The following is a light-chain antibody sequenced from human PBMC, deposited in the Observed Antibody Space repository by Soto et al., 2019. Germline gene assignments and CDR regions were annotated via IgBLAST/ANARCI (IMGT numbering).Light chain of an antibody. CDR3: PSYDSSLTLRV. J-gene: IGLJ1*01. Sequence: QPVLTQPPSVSGAPGQRVTISCTGSSSNIGAGYDVHWYQQLPGTAPKLLIYANTNRPSGVPDRISGSKSGTSASLAITGLQADDEADYYCPSYDSSLTLRVFGTGTKVTVL. CDR1: SSNIGAGYD. V-gene: IGLV1-40*01. CDR2: ANT.